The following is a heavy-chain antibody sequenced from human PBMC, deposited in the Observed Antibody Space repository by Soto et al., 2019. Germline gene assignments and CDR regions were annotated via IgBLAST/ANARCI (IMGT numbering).Heavy chain of an antibody. V-gene: IGHV3-74*01. CDR2: INSDGSST. CDR3: ARAKYYYYSSGYYYLGY. J-gene: IGHJ4*02. CDR1: GFTFSSYW. Sequence: GGSLRLSCAASGFTFSSYWMHWVRQAPGKGLVWVSRINSDGSSTSYADSVKGRFTISRDNAKNTLYLQMNSLRAEDTAVYYCARAKYYYYSSGYYYLGYWGQGTLVTGSS. D-gene: IGHD3-22*01.